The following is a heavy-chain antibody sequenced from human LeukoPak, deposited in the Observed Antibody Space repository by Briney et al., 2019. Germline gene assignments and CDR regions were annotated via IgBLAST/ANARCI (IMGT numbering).Heavy chain of an antibody. CDR2: IRYDGSNT. D-gene: IGHD2/OR15-2a*01. Sequence: PGGSLRLSCAASGFTFSSYGMHWVRQAPGRGLEWLAFIRYDGSNTYYADSVKGRFTVSRDDSKNTLYLRMNSLRGDDTAVYYCAKDGTSYYYIYYWGQGTLVTVSS. CDR3: AKDGTSYYYIYY. J-gene: IGHJ4*02. V-gene: IGHV3-30*02. CDR1: GFTFSSYG.